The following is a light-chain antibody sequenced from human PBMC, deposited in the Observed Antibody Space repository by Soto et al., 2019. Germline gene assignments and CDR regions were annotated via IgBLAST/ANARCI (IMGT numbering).Light chain of an antibody. Sequence: EIVLTQSPGTLSLSPGARATLSCRASQSVSSSYLAWYQQKPGQAPRLLIYGASSRATGIPDRFSGSGSGTDLTITISRLEPEDGEVYYCQQRYNWPITFGQGTRLEIK. CDR1: QSVSSSY. CDR3: QQRYNWPIT. CDR2: GAS. V-gene: IGKV3D-20*02. J-gene: IGKJ5*01.